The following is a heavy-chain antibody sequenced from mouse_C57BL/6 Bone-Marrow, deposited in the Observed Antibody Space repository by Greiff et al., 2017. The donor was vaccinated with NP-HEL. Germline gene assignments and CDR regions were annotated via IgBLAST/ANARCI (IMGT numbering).Heavy chain of an antibody. CDR3: ARDYEGMDY. CDR2: IYPRSGNT. D-gene: IGHD2-4*01. V-gene: IGHV1-81*01. CDR1: GYTFTSYG. Sequence: VQLQQSGAELARPGASVKLSCKASGYTFTSYGISWVKQRTGQGLEWIGEIYPRSGNTYYNEKFKGKATLTADKSSSTAYMELRSLTSEDSAVYFCARDYEGMDYWGQGTSATVSS. J-gene: IGHJ4*01.